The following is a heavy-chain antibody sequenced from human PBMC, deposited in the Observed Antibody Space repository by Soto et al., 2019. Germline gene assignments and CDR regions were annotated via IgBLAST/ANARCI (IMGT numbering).Heavy chain of an antibody. D-gene: IGHD6-13*01. CDR3: ARDRYSSSWYEAFDI. Sequence: SETLSLTCTVSGGSISSSNWWSWVSQPPGKGLEWIGEIYHSGSTNYNPSLKSRVTISVDTSKNQFSLKLSSVTAADTAVYYCARDRYSSSWYEAFDIWGQGTMVTVSS. J-gene: IGHJ3*02. CDR1: GGSISSSNW. V-gene: IGHV4-4*02. CDR2: IYHSGST.